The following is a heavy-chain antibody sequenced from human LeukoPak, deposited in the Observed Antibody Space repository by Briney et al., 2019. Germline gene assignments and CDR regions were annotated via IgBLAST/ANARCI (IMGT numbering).Heavy chain of an antibody. V-gene: IGHV1-69*05. Sequence: SVKVSCTASGGTFSSYAISWVRQAPGQGLEWMGRIIPIFGTANYAQKFQGRVTITTDESTSTAYMELSSLRSEDTAVYYCARSSLFGVVTGYFDYWGQGTLVTVSS. CDR2: IIPIFGTA. CDR1: GGTFSSYA. D-gene: IGHD3-3*01. J-gene: IGHJ4*02. CDR3: ARSSLFGVVTGYFDY.